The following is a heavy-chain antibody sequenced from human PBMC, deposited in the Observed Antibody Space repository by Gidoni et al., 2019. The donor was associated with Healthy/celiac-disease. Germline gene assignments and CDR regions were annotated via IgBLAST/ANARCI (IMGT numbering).Heavy chain of an antibody. D-gene: IGHD5-18*01. CDR3: ARSEYSYEDPPVHAFDI. V-gene: IGHV1-69*06. CDR2: IIPIFGTA. CDR1: GGTFSSYA. Sequence: QVQLVQSGSAVTKPGSSVQVSCKASGGTFSSYAISWVRQAHGHGLEWMGGIIPIFGTANYAQKFQGRVTITADKSTSTAYMERSSLRSEDTAVYYCARSEYSYEDPPVHAFDIGGQGTMVTVSS. J-gene: IGHJ3*02.